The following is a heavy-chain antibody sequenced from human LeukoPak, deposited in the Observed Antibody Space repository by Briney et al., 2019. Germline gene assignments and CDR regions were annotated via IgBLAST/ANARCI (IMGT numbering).Heavy chain of an antibody. D-gene: IGHD1/OR15-1a*01. CDR2: ISGSGGST. J-gene: IGHJ4*02. V-gene: IGHV3-23*01. Sequence: GGSLRLSCAASGFTFSSYAMSWVRQAPGKGLEWVSAISGSGGSTYYADSVKGRFTISRDNSKNTLYLQMNSLRAEDTAVYYCAKEVNPRGLILEQRTPFDYWGQGTLVTVSS. CDR1: GFTFSSYA. CDR3: AKEVNPRGLILEQRTPFDY.